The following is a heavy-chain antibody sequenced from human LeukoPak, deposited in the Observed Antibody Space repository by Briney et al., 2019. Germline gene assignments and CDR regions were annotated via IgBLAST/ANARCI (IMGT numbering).Heavy chain of an antibody. Sequence: SQTLSLTCAISGDSVSSNSAAWNWIRQSPSRGLEWLGRTYYRSKWYNDYAVSVKSRITINPDTPKNQFSLQLNSVTPEDTAVYYCARDRYDYIWGSYRRSGAFDIWGQGTMVTVSS. D-gene: IGHD3-16*02. CDR1: GDSVSSNSAA. CDR2: TYYRSKWYN. CDR3: ARDRYDYIWGSYRRSGAFDI. J-gene: IGHJ3*02. V-gene: IGHV6-1*01.